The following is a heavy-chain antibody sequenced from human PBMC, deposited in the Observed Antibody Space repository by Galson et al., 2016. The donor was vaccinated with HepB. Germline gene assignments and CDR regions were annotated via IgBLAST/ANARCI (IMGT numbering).Heavy chain of an antibody. CDR3: ARDSYSFDY. V-gene: IGHV3-30*03. Sequence: LSLTCAVSGGSISSSNWWSWVRQAPGQGLEWVAAISYDGSNKHYADSVKGRFTISRDNSKNTLYVQMNSLRTEDTAVYYCARDSYSFDYWGQGTLVTVSS. J-gene: IGHJ4*02. CDR1: GGSISSSN. CDR2: ISYDGSNK.